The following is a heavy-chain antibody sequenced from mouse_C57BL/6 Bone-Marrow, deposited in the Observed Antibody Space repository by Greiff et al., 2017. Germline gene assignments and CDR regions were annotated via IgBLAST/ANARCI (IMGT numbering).Heavy chain of an antibody. Sequence: EVKVVESGGGLVQPKGSLKLSCAASGFTFNTYAMHWVRQAPGQGLEWVARIRSKSSNSATYYAESVKDRFTISRDDSQSILHLQMNNLKTEDTAMHYCVGDYYGLFAYWGQGTMLTVSA. D-gene: IGHD1-2*01. J-gene: IGHJ3*01. V-gene: IGHV10-3*01. CDR1: GFTFNTYA. CDR2: IRSKSSNSAT. CDR3: VGDYYGLFAY.